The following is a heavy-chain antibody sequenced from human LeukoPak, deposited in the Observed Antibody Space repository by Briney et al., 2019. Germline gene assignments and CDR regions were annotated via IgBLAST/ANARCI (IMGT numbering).Heavy chain of an antibody. CDR1: GFTFSDYY. V-gene: IGHV3-11*04. Sequence: PGGSLRLSCAASGFTFSDYYMSWIRQAPGKGLEWVSYISSSGSTIYYADSVKGRFTISRDNSKNTLYLQMNSLRAEDTAVYYCASDYDYVWGSYRYIPTDYWGQGTLVTVSS. CDR2: ISSSGSTI. J-gene: IGHJ4*02. CDR3: ASDYDYVWGSYRYIPTDY. D-gene: IGHD3-16*02.